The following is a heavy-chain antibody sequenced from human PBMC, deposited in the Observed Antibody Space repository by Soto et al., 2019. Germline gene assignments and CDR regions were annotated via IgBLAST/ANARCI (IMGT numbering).Heavy chain of an antibody. V-gene: IGHV4-61*08. CDR1: DDSFRGAEYY. J-gene: IGHJ4*02. CDR3: ARGPAYIDGWRTFDL. D-gene: IGHD6-19*01. Sequence: VLLQESGPGLLRPSETLSLTCTVSDDSFRGAEYYWSWIRQPLGKGPGWIGYTYYNGDTKYNPALRSRVTMSEDTYENQFSLRLSSVTAADTAVYFCARGPAYIDGWRTFDLWGRGILVTVSS. CDR2: TYYNGDT.